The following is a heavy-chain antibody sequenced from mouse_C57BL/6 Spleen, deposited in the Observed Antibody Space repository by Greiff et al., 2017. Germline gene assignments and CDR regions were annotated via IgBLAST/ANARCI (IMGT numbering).Heavy chain of an antibody. CDR3: ARAGDGSSYWYFDV. Sequence: VQLQQSGAELARPGASVKLSCKASGYTFTSYGISWVKQRTGQGLEWIGEIYPRSGNPYYNEKFKGKATLTADKSSSTAYMELRSLTSEDSAVYFCARAGDGSSYWYFDVWGTGTTVTVSS. CDR2: IYPRSGNP. D-gene: IGHD1-1*01. J-gene: IGHJ1*03. V-gene: IGHV1-81*01. CDR1: GYTFTSYG.